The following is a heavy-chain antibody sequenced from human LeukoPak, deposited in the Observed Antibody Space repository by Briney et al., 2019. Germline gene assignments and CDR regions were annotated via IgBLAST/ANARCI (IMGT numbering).Heavy chain of an antibody. CDR1: GFTFSSDG. V-gene: IGHV3-30*02. J-gene: IGHJ4*02. Sequence: GGSQRLSCAASGFTFSSDGIHWVRQAPGKGLDWVAFIRYDGITKKYADSVKGRFTISRDNSKNTVYLQMNSLRTEDTALYFCARDQGRDYFDYWGQGTQATVSS. CDR3: ARDQGRDYFDY. CDR2: IRYDGITK.